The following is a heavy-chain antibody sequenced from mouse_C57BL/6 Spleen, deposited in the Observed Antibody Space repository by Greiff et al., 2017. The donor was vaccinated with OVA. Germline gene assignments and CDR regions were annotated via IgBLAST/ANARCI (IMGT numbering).Heavy chain of an antibody. Sequence: DVKLQESGPGLVKPSQSLSLTCSVTGYSITSGYYWNWIRQFPGNKLEWMGYISYDGSNNYNPSLKNRISITRDTSKNQFFLKLNSVTTEDTATYYCAREDDGYYDYAMDYWGQGTSVTVSS. CDR2: ISYDGSN. D-gene: IGHD2-3*01. J-gene: IGHJ4*01. CDR3: AREDDGYYDYAMDY. V-gene: IGHV3-6*01. CDR1: GYSITSGYY.